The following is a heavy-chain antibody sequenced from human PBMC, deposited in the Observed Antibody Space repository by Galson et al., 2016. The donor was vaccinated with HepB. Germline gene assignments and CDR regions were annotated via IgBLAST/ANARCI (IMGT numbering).Heavy chain of an antibody. CDR2: IYYSGST. V-gene: IGHV4-59*01. CDR3: ARVGYSYGEFDY. CDR1: GGSISSYY. J-gene: IGHJ4*02. Sequence: SLTCTVSGGSISSYYWSWIRQPPGKGLEWIGYIYYSGSTNYNPSVKSRVPISVDTSKNQFSLKLSSVTAADTAVYYCARVGYSYGEFDYWGQGTLVTVSS. D-gene: IGHD5-18*01.